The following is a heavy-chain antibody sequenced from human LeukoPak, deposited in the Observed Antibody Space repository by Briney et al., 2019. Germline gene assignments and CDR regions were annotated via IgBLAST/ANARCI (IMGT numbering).Heavy chain of an antibody. D-gene: IGHD1-1*01. J-gene: IGHJ4*02. V-gene: IGHV3-11*04. CDR2: ISSSGSIL. Sequence: GGSLRLXCAASGFTFSHYYMSWIRQAPGKGLEWVSYISSSGSILYYADSVKGRFTISRDNAKNSLYLQMNSLRAEDTAVYYCARDSSNSYDYWGQGTLVTVSS. CDR3: ARDSSNSYDY. CDR1: GFTFSHYY.